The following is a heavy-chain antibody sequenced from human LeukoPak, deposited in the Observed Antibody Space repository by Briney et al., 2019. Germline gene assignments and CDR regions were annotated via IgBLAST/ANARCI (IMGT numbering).Heavy chain of an antibody. CDR3: AKIPGSNYWYFDF. Sequence: GGSLRLSCAASRFTFNNYAMSWVRQAPGKGLEWVSVISGSGGITKYADSVKGRFTISRDNSKNTLYLQMNSLRAEDTAVYYCAKIPGSNYWYFDFWGRGTLVTVSS. V-gene: IGHV3-23*01. D-gene: IGHD3-10*01. CDR1: RFTFNNYA. J-gene: IGHJ2*01. CDR2: ISGSGGIT.